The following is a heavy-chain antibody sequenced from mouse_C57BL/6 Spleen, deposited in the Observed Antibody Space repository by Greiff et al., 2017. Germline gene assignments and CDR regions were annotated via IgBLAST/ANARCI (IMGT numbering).Heavy chain of an antibody. CDR3: AKNADGDGGFDD. V-gene: IGHV2-5*01. CDR1: GFSLTSYG. Sequence: QVQLQQSGPGLVQPSQSLSITCTVSGFSLTSYGVHWVRQSPGKGLEWLGVIWRGGSTDYNAAFLSRLSITKDNSKSQVFFNMNSLQADDTAIYYCAKNADGDGGFDDWGQGATLTVSS. CDR2: IWRGGST. J-gene: IGHJ2*01. D-gene: IGHD2-13*01.